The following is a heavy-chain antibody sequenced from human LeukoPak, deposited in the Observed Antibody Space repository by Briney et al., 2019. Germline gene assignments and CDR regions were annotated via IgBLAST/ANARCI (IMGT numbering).Heavy chain of an antibody. CDR1: GFPYTDYW. D-gene: IGHD5-18*01. V-gene: IGHV3-74*01. J-gene: IGHJ5*02. CDR3: AKDLSWNTADR. Sequence: PGGSLRLSCVGSGFPYTDYWMQGFRQAPVKGPVWVSRINPDGTIIDYADSVKGRFSISRDNAKNLLYLQMNGLRADDTAVYYCAKDLSWNTADRWGQGILVTVSS. CDR2: INPDGTII.